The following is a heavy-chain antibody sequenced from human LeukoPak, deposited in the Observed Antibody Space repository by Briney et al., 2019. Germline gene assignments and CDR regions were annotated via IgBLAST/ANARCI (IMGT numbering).Heavy chain of an antibody. Sequence: ASVKVSCKASGYTFTGYYMHWVRQAPGQGLEWMGWINPNSGGTNYAQKFQGRVTMTRGTSISTAYMELSRLRSDDTAVYYCARDSDILTGTDAFDIWGQGTMVTVSS. D-gene: IGHD3-9*01. CDR1: GYTFTGYY. V-gene: IGHV1-2*02. CDR2: INPNSGGT. CDR3: ARDSDILTGTDAFDI. J-gene: IGHJ3*02.